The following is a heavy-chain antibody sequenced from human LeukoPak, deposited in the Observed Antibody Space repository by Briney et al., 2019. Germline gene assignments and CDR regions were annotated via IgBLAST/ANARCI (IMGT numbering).Heavy chain of an antibody. D-gene: IGHD5-12*01. Sequence: ASVKVSCKASGYTFTSYGISWVRQAPGQGLEWMGWISAYNGNTNYAQKLQGRVTMTTDTSTSTAYKELRSLRSVDTAVYYCARSRGYSGYDLNFDYWGQGTLVTVSS. CDR2: ISAYNGNT. V-gene: IGHV1-18*01. CDR1: GYTFTSYG. CDR3: ARSRGYSGYDLNFDY. J-gene: IGHJ4*02.